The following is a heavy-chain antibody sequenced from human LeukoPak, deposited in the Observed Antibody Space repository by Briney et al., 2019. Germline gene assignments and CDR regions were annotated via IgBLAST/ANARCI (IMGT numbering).Heavy chain of an antibody. J-gene: IGHJ4*02. CDR2: ISGSGDST. D-gene: IGHD6-19*01. V-gene: IGHV3-23*01. Sequence: PGGSLRLSCAASGFTFSNSGMNWVRQAPGKGLEWVSTISGSGDSTYYADSVKGRFTSSRDNSKNTLYLQMNGLRAEDTAVYYCAKERQFAGWRNFDYWGQGTLVTVSS. CDR3: AKERQFAGWRNFDY. CDR1: GFTFSNSG.